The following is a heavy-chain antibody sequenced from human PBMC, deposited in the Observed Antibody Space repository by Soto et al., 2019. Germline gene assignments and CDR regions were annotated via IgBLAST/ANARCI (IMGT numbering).Heavy chain of an antibody. D-gene: IGHD3-3*01. J-gene: IGHJ5*02. CDR3: ARSLTIFGVVPGWFDP. Sequence: SETLSLTCAVYGGSFSGYYWSWIRQPPGKGLEWIGEINHSGSTNYNPSLKSRVTISVDTSKNQFSLKLSSVTAADTAVYYCARSLTIFGVVPGWFDPWGQGTLVTVSS. CDR2: INHSGST. CDR1: GGSFSGYY. V-gene: IGHV4-34*01.